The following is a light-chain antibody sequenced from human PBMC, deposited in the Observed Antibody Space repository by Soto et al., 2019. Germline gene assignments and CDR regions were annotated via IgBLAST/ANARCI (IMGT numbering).Light chain of an antibody. J-gene: IGKJ1*01. CDR1: QSISSR. Sequence: DIQITQSPSTLSASVGDRVTITCRASQSISSRLAWYQQKPGKAPKLLIYDASSLESGVPSRFSGSGSGTEFTLTISSLQPDDFATYYCQQYSSYPRTFGQGTKVDIK. CDR3: QQYSSYPRT. V-gene: IGKV1-5*01. CDR2: DAS.